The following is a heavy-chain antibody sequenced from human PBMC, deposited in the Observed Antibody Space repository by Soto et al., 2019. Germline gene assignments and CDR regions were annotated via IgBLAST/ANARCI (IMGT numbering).Heavy chain of an antibody. J-gene: IGHJ6*02. Sequence: VQLVESGGGVVQPGRSLRLSCAASGFTFKNYGMHWVRQAPGKGLEWVAVISHDGGTKHYADSVKGRFTIFRDDYKNTVSLQLNSLRPDDKAVYYCAMRITIYGYGDYYYYGMDAWGQGTTVIVSS. CDR3: AMRITIYGYGDYYYYGMDA. D-gene: IGHD3-3*01. CDR1: GFTFKNYG. CDR2: ISHDGGTK. V-gene: IGHV3-30*03.